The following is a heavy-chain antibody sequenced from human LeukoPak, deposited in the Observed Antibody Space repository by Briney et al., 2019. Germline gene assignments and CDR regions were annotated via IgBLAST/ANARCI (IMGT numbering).Heavy chain of an antibody. CDR1: GFTFGDYA. CDR2: ISGSGGSK. CDR3: VKDRSYYYDSSGLDY. Sequence: PGGSLRLSCTASGFTFGDYAMSWVRQAPGKGLEWVSAISGSGGSKYYADSVKGRFTISRDNSKNTLYLQMNSLRAEDTAVYYCVKDRSYYYDSSGLDYWGQGTLVTVSS. V-gene: IGHV3-23*01. J-gene: IGHJ4*02. D-gene: IGHD3-22*01.